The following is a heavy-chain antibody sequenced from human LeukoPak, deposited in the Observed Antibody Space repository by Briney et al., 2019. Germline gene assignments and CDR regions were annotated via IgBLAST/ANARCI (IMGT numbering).Heavy chain of an antibody. CDR2: IWYDGSNK. D-gene: IGHD3-22*01. Sequence: GGSLRLSCAASGFTFSSYGMHWVRQAPGKGLEWVAVIWYDGSNKYYADSVKGRFTISRDNSKNTLYLQMNSLRDEDTAVYYCARGGVDYYDSSGYYFSYFDYWGQGTLVTVSS. CDR3: ARGGVDYYDSSGYYFSYFDY. V-gene: IGHV3-33*01. CDR1: GFTFSSYG. J-gene: IGHJ4*02.